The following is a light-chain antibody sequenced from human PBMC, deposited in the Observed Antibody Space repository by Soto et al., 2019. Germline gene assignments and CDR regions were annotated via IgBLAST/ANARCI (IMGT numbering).Light chain of an antibody. CDR1: SGDVGGYNY. CDR2: DVT. CDR3: SSYAGSYLWV. V-gene: IGLV2-11*01. J-gene: IGLJ3*02. Sequence: QSALTQPRSLSGSHGQSVTISCTGTSGDVGGYNYVAWYQQRAGEAPELMIYDVTKRPSGVPDRFSGSKSGNTAFLTISGLQAEDEADYYCSSYAGSYLWVFGGGTKLTVL.